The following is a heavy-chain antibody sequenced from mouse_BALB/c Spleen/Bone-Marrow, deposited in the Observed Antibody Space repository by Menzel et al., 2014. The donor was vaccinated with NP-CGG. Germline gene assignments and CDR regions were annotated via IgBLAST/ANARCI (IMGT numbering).Heavy chain of an antibody. Sequence: VQLKESGAELVNPGASVKLSCTASGFNIKDTYMHWVKQRPEQGLEWIGRIDPANGNTKYDPKFQGKATITADTSSNTAYLQLRSLTSEDSAVYYCARWEYYAMDYWGQGTSVTVSS. CDR3: ARWEYYAMDY. J-gene: IGHJ4*01. D-gene: IGHD4-1*01. CDR2: IDPANGNT. CDR1: GFNIKDTY. V-gene: IGHV14-3*02.